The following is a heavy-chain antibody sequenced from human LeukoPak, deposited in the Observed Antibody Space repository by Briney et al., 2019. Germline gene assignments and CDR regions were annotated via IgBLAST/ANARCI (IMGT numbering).Heavy chain of an antibody. J-gene: IGHJ4*02. CDR3: ARVAYYYDSGSYSYYFDY. CDR1: GFTFSSYY. Sequence: GGSLRLSCAASGFTFSSYYMNWVRQAPGKGLEGGSHLSRSRSSIYYADSVKGRFTISRDNAKNSLYLQMNSLRDEDTAVYYCARVAYYYDSGSYSYYFDYWGQGTLVTVSS. D-gene: IGHD3-10*01. V-gene: IGHV3-48*02. CDR2: LSRSRSSI.